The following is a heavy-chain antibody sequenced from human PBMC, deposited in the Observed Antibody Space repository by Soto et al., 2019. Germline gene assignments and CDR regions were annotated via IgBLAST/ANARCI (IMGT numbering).Heavy chain of an antibody. V-gene: IGHV3-53*01. CDR2: IYSGGTI. D-gene: IGHD1-7*01. Sequence: PGGSLRLSWVVSGFFVSSNYMTWVRQTQGKGLEWISVIYSGGTIYYADSVKGRFTISRDNYKNTLYLQMNSLRAEDTAVYYCARESRGNYYYDYWGQGTLVTVSS. J-gene: IGHJ4*02. CDR3: ARESRGNYYYDY. CDR1: GFFVSSNY.